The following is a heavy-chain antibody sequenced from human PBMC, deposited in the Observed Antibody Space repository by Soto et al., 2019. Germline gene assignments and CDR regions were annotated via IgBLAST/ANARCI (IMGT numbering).Heavy chain of an antibody. Sequence: SLKVSCKASGYTFASYAISWMRQAPGQGLEWMGWISAYNGNTNYAQKLQGRVTMTTDTSTSTAYMELRSLRSDDTAVYYCARDNPSFGYWGQETLVTVCS. V-gene: IGHV1-18*01. CDR3: ARDNPSFGY. J-gene: IGHJ4*02. CDR2: ISAYNGNT. CDR1: GYTFASYA.